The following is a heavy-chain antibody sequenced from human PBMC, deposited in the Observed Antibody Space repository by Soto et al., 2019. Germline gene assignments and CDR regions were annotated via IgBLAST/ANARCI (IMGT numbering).Heavy chain of an antibody. Sequence: QVQLVQSGAEVKKPGASVKVSCKASGYTFTSYGISWVRQAPGQGLEWMGWISAYNGNTNYAQKVQGRVTMTTDTSARTAYMGRRSLRSADRAVYTGPRDSPPVDYWGQGTLFTVSS. J-gene: IGHJ4*02. CDR1: GYTFTSYG. CDR2: ISAYNGNT. V-gene: IGHV1-18*01. CDR3: PRDSPPVDY.